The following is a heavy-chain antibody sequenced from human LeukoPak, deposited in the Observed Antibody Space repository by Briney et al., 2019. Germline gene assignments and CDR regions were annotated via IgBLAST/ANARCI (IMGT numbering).Heavy chain of an antibody. D-gene: IGHD2-2*01. CDR2: IYYSGST. J-gene: IGHJ6*02. Sequence: SETLSLTCTVSGGSISSYYWSWIRQPPGKGLEWIGYIYYSGSTNYNPSLKSRVTISVDTSKNQFSLKLSSVTAADTAVYYCARLQEGYQLPSRYYYGMDVWGQGTTVTVSS. CDR3: ARLQEGYQLPSRYYYGMDV. CDR1: GGSISSYY. V-gene: IGHV4-59*08.